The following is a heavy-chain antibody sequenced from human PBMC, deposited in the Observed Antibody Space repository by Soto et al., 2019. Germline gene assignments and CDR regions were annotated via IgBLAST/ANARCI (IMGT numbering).Heavy chain of an antibody. D-gene: IGHD2-2*01. Sequence: GGSLRLSCVASGFTFRNYGMHWVRQAPGKGLEWVAVIWNDVRTRNYADSVKGRFTVSRDNSKNTLYLQMDSLTAEDTAMYYCARIGPPRYCISTSCYGSPYGMDVWGQGTTVTVSS. J-gene: IGHJ6*02. CDR1: GFTFRNYG. V-gene: IGHV3-33*01. CDR2: IWNDVRTR. CDR3: ARIGPPRYCISTSCYGSPYGMDV.